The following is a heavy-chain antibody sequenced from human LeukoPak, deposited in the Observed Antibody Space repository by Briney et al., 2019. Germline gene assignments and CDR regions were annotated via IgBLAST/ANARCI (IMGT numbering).Heavy chain of an antibody. CDR1: GYTFTSYG. J-gene: IGHJ6*03. CDR2: ISAYNGNT. D-gene: IGHD2-2*01. Sequence: ASVKVSCKASGYTFTSYGISWVRQAPGQGLEWMGWISAYNGNTNYAQKLQGRVTMTTDTSTSTAYTELRSLRSDDTAVYYCARGLPTRTGSTSWYYYYYYMDVWGKGTTVTVSS. CDR3: ARGLPTRTGSTSWYYYYYYMDV. V-gene: IGHV1-18*01.